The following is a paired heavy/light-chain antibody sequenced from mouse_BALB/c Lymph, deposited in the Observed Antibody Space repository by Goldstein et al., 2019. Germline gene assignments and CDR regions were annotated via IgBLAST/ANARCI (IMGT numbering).Heavy chain of an antibody. Sequence: EVKLVESGGGLVKPGGSLKLSCAASGFAFSSYDMSWVRQTPEKRLEWVATISSGGSYTYYPDSVKGRFTISRDNARNTLYLQMSSLRSEDTALYYCARHDGYYFDYWGQGTTLTVSS. CDR3: ARHDGYYFDY. CDR2: ISSGGSYT. CDR1: GFAFSSYD. J-gene: IGHJ2*01. V-gene: IGHV5-9*02. D-gene: IGHD2-3*01.
Light chain of an antibody. CDR3: SQSTHVPYT. Sequence: DVVMTQTPLSLPVSLGDQASISCRSSQSLVHSNGNTYLHWYLQKPGQSPKLLIYKVSNRFSGVPDRFSGSGSGTDFTLKISRVEAEDLGVYFCSQSTHVPYTFGGGTKLEIK. V-gene: IGKV1-110*01. CDR2: KVS. CDR1: QSLVHSNGNTY. J-gene: IGKJ2*01.